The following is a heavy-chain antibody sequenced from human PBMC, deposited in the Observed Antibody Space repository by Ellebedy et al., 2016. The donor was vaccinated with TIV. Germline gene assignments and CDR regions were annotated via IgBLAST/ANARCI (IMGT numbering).Heavy chain of an antibody. CDR2: IWHDGRNK. CDR1: GFIFGSYV. J-gene: IGHJ6*02. D-gene: IGHD4-17*01. V-gene: IGHV3-33*08. Sequence: PGGSLRLSCAASGFIFGSYVMHWVRQATGQEMERVAVIWHDGRNKYYAECVKGRFTISRDNSKNTLYLQMNSLRAEDTCIYYSAREAVTRNNYYGMDVWGQGTTVTVFS. CDR3: AREAVTRNNYYGMDV.